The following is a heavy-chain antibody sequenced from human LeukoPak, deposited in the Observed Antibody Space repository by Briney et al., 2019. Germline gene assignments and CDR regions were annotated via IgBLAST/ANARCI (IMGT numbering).Heavy chain of an antibody. CDR2: VSGYTGNT. V-gene: IGHV1-18*01. D-gene: IGHD2-2*01. CDR1: GYTFTTYG. J-gene: IGHJ4*02. CDR3: ARGEVSASPYYFDF. Sequence: VSVKVSCKTSGYTFTTYGVSWVRQAPGQGLEWMGWVSGYTGNTNYAERFQGRVTMTTDTSTTTVYMELTSLRSDDTAVYYCARGEVSASPYYFDFWGQGTLVTVS.